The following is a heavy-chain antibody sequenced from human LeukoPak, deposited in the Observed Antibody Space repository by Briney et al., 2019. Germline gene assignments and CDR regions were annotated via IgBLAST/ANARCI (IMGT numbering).Heavy chain of an antibody. J-gene: IGHJ4*02. CDR2: IYTSGST. V-gene: IGHV4-4*07. Sequence: SVTLSFTCTVSGGSISSYYWSWLRQPAGKGLEGIGRIYTSGSTNYNPSLKSRVTMSVHTSKNQYSLKLSSVTAADTAVYYCTTNGWYCLDYWGQGTLVTVSS. CDR1: GGSISSYY. D-gene: IGHD6-19*01. CDR3: TTNGWYCLDY.